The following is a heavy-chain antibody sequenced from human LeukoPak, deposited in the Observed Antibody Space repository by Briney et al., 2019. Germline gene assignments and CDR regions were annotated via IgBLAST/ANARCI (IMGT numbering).Heavy chain of an antibody. CDR2: IWHDGSIE. CDR1: GFTFSGSD. CDR3: ATGPLNDYGMGD. Sequence: GRSLRLSCAASGFTFSGSDMHWVCQAPGKGLKWVAVIWHDGSIESYADSVKGRFTVSRDNSKTTLYLQMNSLRAEDTAVYYCATGPLNDYGMGDWGQGTTVTVSS. V-gene: IGHV3-33*03. J-gene: IGHJ6*02.